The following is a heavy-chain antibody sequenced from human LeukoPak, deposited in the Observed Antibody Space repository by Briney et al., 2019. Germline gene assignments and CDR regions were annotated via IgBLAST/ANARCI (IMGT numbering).Heavy chain of an antibody. CDR3: ARDRVAVAGPDAFDI. D-gene: IGHD6-19*01. Sequence: SVKVSCKASGNTFAGYYINWMRQAPGQGLEWMGRIIPIFGTANYAQKFQGRVTITTDESTSTAYMELSSLRSEDTAVYYCARDRVAVAGPDAFDIWGQGTMVTVSS. CDR2: IIPIFGTA. CDR1: GNTFAGYY. J-gene: IGHJ3*02. V-gene: IGHV1-69*05.